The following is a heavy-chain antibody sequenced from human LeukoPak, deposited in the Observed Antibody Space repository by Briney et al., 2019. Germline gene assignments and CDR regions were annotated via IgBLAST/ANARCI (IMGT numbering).Heavy chain of an antibody. CDR3: AKADCRSINCYVKDF. J-gene: IGHJ6*04. Sequence: GVSLRLSCVASGFTIKNYAMNWVRQAPGKGLEWVSAISDSDGSTKYADSVKGRFTISTDKSKNTLYLQMNSLRAEDTAVYHCAKADCRSINCYVKDFWGKGTTVTVSS. D-gene: IGHD2-2*01. V-gene: IGHV3-23*01. CDR2: ISDSDGST. CDR1: GFTIKNYA.